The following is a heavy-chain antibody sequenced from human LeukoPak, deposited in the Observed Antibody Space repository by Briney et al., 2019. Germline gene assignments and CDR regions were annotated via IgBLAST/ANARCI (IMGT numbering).Heavy chain of an antibody. CDR3: ARDFSRTSIDY. CDR1: GYTFTGSY. V-gene: IGHV1-2*02. CDR2: INPNSGGT. Sequence: GASVEVSCKASGYTFTGSYIHWVRQAPGQGLEWMGWINPNSGGTNYAQKFQGRVTMTRDTSNSTASMELSRLRSDDTAVYYCARDFSRTSIDYWGQGTLVTVSS. J-gene: IGHJ4*02. D-gene: IGHD3-3*02.